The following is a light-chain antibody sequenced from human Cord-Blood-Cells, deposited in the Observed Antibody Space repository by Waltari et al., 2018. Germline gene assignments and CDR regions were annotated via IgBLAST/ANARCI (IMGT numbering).Light chain of an antibody. V-gene: IGKV4-1*01. CDR2: WAS. Sequence: DIVMTQSPDSLAVSLGERATINCKSSQSVLYSSNNTNYLARYQQKPGQPPKLLIYWASTRESGVPERFSGSGSGTDFTLTISSLQAEDVAVYYCQKYYSTPIPFGQGTRREIK. CDR3: QKYYSTPIP. CDR1: QSVLYSSNNTNY. J-gene: IGKJ5*01.